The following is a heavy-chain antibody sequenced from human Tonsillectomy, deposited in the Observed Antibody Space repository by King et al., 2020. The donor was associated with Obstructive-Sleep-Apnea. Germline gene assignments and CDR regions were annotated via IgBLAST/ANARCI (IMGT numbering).Heavy chain of an antibody. CDR3: ARSERGEMATIYYFDY. V-gene: IGHV3-48*04. CDR1: GFTFSSDS. Sequence: VQLVESGGGLVQPGGSLRLSCAASGFTFSSDSMNWVRQAPGKGLEWVSYISSSSSTIYYADSVKVRFTISRDNAKNSLYLQMNSLRAEDTAVYYCARSERGEMATIYYFDYWGQGTLVTVSS. CDR2: ISSSSSTI. J-gene: IGHJ4*02. D-gene: IGHD5-24*01.